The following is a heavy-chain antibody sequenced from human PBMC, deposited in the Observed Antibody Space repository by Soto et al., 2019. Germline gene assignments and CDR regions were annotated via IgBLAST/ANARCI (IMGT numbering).Heavy chain of an antibody. CDR1: GYSFTSYW. CDR2: IDPSDSYT. D-gene: IGHD4-4*01. CDR3: ARHDLDHDYKGWFDP. Sequence: PGESLKISCKGSGYSFTSYWISWVRQMPGKGLEWMGRIDPSDSYTNYSPSFQGHVTISADKSISTAYLQWSSLKASDTAIYYCARHDLDHDYKGWFDPWGQGTLVTVSS. V-gene: IGHV5-10-1*01. J-gene: IGHJ5*02.